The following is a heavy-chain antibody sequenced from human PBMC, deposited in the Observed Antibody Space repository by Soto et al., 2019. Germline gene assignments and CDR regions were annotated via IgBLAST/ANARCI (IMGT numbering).Heavy chain of an antibody. D-gene: IGHD3-10*01. CDR1: GFTFSSYA. J-gene: IGHJ4*02. V-gene: IGHV3-23*01. CDR2: ISGSGGST. CDR3: AKDPILLWFGGVLGGFDY. Sequence: GESLKISCAASGFTFSSYAMSWVRQAPGKGLEWVSAISGSGGSTYYADSVKGRFTISRDNSKNTLYLQMNSLRAEDTAVYYCAKDPILLWFGGVLGGFDYWGQGTLVTVSS.